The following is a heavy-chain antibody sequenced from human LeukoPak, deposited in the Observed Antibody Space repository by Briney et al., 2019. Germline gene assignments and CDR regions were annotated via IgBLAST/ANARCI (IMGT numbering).Heavy chain of an antibody. CDR2: IIPIFGTA. D-gene: IGHD5-12*01. V-gene: IGHV1-69*13. Sequence: SVKVSCKASGGTFSSYAISWVRQAPGRGLEWMGGIIPIFGTANYAQKFQGRVTITADESTSTAYMEPSSLRSEDTAVYYCAIPVDIVATTHPGYFDYWGQGTLVTVSS. CDR1: GGTFSSYA. J-gene: IGHJ4*02. CDR3: AIPVDIVATTHPGYFDY.